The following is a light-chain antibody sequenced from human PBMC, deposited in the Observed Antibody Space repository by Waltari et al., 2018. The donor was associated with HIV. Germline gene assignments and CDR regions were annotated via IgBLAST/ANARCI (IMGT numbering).Light chain of an antibody. J-gene: IGLJ2*01. CDR2: HVS. Sequence: QSALTQPAPASGSPGQSLTISCTGTSSDEGGYNYVSWYQKQPGKAPKLMIYHVSNRPLGVSNRFSGSKSGNTASLTISGLQAEDEADYYCSSYTSSSTLAVFGGGTKLTVL. CDR3: SSYTSSSTLAV. CDR1: SSDEGGYNY. V-gene: IGLV2-14*01.